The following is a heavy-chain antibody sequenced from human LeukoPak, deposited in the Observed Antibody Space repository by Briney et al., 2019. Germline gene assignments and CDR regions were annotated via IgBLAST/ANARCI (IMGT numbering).Heavy chain of an antibody. CDR3: AKDPEYSGSYYQLIDY. CDR1: GFTFSSYA. V-gene: IGHV3-30*04. CDR2: ISYDGSNK. D-gene: IGHD1-26*01. Sequence: GGSLRLSCVASGFTFSSYAMHWVRQAPGKGLEWVAVISYDGSNKYYADSVKGRFTISRDNSKNTLYLQMNSLRAEDTAVYYCAKDPEYSGSYYQLIDYWGQGTLVTVSS. J-gene: IGHJ4*02.